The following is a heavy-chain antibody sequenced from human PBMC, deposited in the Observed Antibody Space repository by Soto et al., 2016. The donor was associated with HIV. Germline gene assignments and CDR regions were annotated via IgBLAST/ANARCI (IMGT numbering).Heavy chain of an antibody. D-gene: IGHD6-13*01. CDR2: INPNSGGT. J-gene: IGHJ4*02. CDR3: ARAHREMGMKWGLDY. V-gene: IGHV1-2*02. Sequence: QVQLVQSGAEVKKPGASVKVSCKASGYTFTGYYMHWVRQAPGQGLEWMGRINPNSGGTNYAQKFQGRVTMTRDTSISTAYMELSRLRSDDTAVYHCARAHREMGMKWGLDYWGQGTLVTVSS. CDR1: GYTFTGYY.